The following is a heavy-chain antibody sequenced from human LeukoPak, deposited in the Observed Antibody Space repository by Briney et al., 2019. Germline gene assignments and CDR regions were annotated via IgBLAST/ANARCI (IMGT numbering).Heavy chain of an antibody. J-gene: IGHJ1*01. CDR1: AYINVNYY. D-gene: IGHD6-6*01. Sequence: GEALQRSSKGSAYINVNYYGIHLRQMPGKGLARMGIIYPGDSDTRYSPSFQGQVTISADKSISTAYLQWSSLKASDNAIYYCARRATSAEYFQHWGQGTLVSVSS. CDR3: ARRATSAEYFQH. CDR2: IYPGDSDT. V-gene: IGHV5-51*01.